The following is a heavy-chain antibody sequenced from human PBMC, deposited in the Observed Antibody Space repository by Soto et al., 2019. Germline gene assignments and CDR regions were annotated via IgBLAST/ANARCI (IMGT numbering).Heavy chain of an antibody. CDR3: ARFRRNYFGD. J-gene: IGHJ4*02. D-gene: IGHD3-10*01. V-gene: IGHV4-59*01. Sequence: QVQLQESGPGLVKPSETLSLTCTVSGDSMSPFYWSWIRQPPGKGLEWIGYIYHIGTTTYNPSLKSRVTISLDSSNNQFSLKLTSVTAADTAVYYCARFRRNYFGDWGQGTLVTVCS. CDR1: GDSMSPFY. CDR2: IYHIGTT.